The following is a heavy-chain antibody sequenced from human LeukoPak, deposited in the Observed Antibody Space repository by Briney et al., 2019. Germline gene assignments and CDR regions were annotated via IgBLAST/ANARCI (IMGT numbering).Heavy chain of an antibody. V-gene: IGHV1-69*13. CDR1: GGTFSSYA. D-gene: IGHD5-18*01. CDR3: AGGLVTAMAYNWFDP. J-gene: IGHJ5*02. CDR2: IIPIFGTA. Sequence: SVKVSCKASGGTFSSYAINWVRQAPGQGLEWMGGIIPIFGTANYAQKFQGRVTITADESTSTAYMELSSLRSEDTAVYYCAGGLVTAMAYNWFDPWGQGTLVTVSS.